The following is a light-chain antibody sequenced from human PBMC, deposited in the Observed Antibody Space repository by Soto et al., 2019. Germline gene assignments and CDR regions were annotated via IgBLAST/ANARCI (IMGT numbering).Light chain of an antibody. CDR3: QQSFSPHIA. V-gene: IGKV1-39*01. Sequence: EIPVTQSPTSLPASVGERITITCRASRSIGNNLNWYQQRPWKAPQLLIYAASSLQSGVPSRFSGSSSGTDFTLTSNGLQPEDFATYYCQQSFSPHIAFGQGTRL. J-gene: IGKJ5*01. CDR1: RSIGNN. CDR2: AAS.